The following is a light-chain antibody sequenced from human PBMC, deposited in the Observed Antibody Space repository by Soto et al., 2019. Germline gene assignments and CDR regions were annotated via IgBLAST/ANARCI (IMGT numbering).Light chain of an antibody. V-gene: IGLV2-11*01. CDR1: SSDVGGNDY. CDR3: SSYAGIYTYV. CDR2: DVN. Sequence: QSVLTQPRSVSGSPGQSVTISCTGTSSDVGGNDYVSWYLCHPGKAPKLIIYDVNERPSGVPDRFSGSKSGNTASLTISGLRPEDEADYYCSSYAGIYTYVFGSGTKVTVL. J-gene: IGLJ1*01.